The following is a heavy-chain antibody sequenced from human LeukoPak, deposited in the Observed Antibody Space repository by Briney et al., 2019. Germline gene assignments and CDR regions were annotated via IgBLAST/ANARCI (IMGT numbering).Heavy chain of an antibody. CDR1: GFTFSSYG. CDR2: IRSDGSSK. Sequence: PGGSLRLSCAASGFTFSSYGMHWVRKAPGKGLKWVAFIRSDGSSKYYTDSVKGRFTISRDNSKNTPYLQMNSLRAEDTAVYYCAKNVPAAYFDYWGQGTLVTVSS. D-gene: IGHD2-2*01. V-gene: IGHV3-30*02. J-gene: IGHJ4*02. CDR3: AKNVPAAYFDY.